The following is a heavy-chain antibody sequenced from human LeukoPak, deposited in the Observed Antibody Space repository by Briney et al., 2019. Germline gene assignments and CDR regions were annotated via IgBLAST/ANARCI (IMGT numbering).Heavy chain of an antibody. CDR2: IYHDGST. Sequence: SETLSLTCTVSTHSVSTDYYWGWIRQPPGKGLEWVGNIYHDGSTYYTPSLKSRVTISVDTSKNQFSLKLTSVTAADTAVYYCARDRGIAAAGPHYFDYWGQGTLVTVSS. J-gene: IGHJ4*02. D-gene: IGHD6-13*01. CDR3: ARDRGIAAAGPHYFDY. V-gene: IGHV4-38-2*02. CDR1: THSVSTDYY.